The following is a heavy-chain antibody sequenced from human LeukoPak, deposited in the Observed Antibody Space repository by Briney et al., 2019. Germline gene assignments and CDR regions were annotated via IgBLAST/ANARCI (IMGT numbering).Heavy chain of an antibody. CDR1: GDSISSSTYY. J-gene: IGHJ3*02. CDR3: ARWDPDAFDI. Sequence: SETLSLTCTVSGDSISSSTYYWGWIRQPPGKGLEWIGTVYYSGSTYYNPSLKSRVTISVDTSKNQFSLKLSSVTAADTAVYYCARWDPDAFDIWGQGTMVTVSS. D-gene: IGHD1-26*01. V-gene: IGHV4-39*07. CDR2: VYYSGST.